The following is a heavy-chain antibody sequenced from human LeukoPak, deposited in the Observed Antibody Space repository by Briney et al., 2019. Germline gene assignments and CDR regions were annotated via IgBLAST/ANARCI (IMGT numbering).Heavy chain of an antibody. J-gene: IGHJ4*02. V-gene: IGHV3-74*01. CDR1: GFTVNNNY. Sequence: GGSLRLSCAASGFTVNNNYMTWVRQAPGKGPVWVSHINSDGSWTSYADSVKGRFTISKDNAKNTVYLQMSNLRAEDTAVYYCVSFYETYWGRGTLVTVSS. CDR2: INSDGSWT. CDR3: VSFYETY. D-gene: IGHD2-2*01.